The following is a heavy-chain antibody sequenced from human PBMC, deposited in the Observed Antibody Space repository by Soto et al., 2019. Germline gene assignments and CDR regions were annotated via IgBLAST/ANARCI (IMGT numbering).Heavy chain of an antibody. V-gene: IGHV3-7*01. CDR3: ARDYFYGSGCFSLYYFDY. CDR2: IKQEGNEK. CDR1: GFTFSDYW. Sequence: GGSLRLSCAASGFTFSDYWMSWVRRAPGKGLAWVAKIKQEGNEKYYGDSVKGRFTISRDNAKNSLYRQVNNLRAEDTAVYYCARDYFYGSGCFSLYYFDYWGQGTLVTVSS. D-gene: IGHD3-10*01. J-gene: IGHJ4*02.